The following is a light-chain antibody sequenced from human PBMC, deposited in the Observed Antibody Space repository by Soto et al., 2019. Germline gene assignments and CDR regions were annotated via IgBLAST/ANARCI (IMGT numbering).Light chain of an antibody. CDR3: QQRSNWWT. Sequence: EIVLTQSPATLSLSPGERATLSCRASQSVSSYLAWYQQKPGQAPRLLIYDASNRATGIPARFSGSGSGSDLTLTISSLEPEDFAVYYCQQRSNWWTFGQGTKVDI. CDR2: DAS. CDR1: QSVSSY. V-gene: IGKV3-11*01. J-gene: IGKJ1*01.